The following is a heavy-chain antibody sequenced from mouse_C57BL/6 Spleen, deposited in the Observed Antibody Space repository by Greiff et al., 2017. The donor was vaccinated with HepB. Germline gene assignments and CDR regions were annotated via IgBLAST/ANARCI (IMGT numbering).Heavy chain of an antibody. Sequence: EVKLVESGGGLVKPGGSLKLSCAASGFTFSDYGMHWVRQAPEKGLEWVAYISSGSSTIYYADTVKGRFTISRDNAKNTLFLQMTSLRSEDTAMYYCARTTMITTRYFDYWGQGTTLTVSS. CDR3: ARTTMITTRYFDY. CDR2: ISSGSSTI. V-gene: IGHV5-17*01. J-gene: IGHJ2*01. CDR1: GFTFSDYG. D-gene: IGHD2-4*01.